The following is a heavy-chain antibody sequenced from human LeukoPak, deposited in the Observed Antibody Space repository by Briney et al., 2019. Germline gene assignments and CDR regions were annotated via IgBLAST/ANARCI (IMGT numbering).Heavy chain of an antibody. CDR3: ARDEGGSGYRDNWLDP. CDR1: GFTFSSYS. V-gene: IGHV3-21*01. J-gene: IGHJ5*02. D-gene: IGHD3-22*01. Sequence: PGGSLRLSCAASGFTFSSYSMNWVRQAPGKGLEWVSSISSSSSYIYYADSVKGRFTISRDNAKNSLYLQMNSLRAEDTAVYYCARDEGGSGYRDNWLDPWGQGTLVTVSS. CDR2: ISSSSSYI.